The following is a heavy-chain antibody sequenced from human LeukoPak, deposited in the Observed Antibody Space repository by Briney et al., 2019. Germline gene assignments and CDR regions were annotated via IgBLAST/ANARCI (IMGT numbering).Heavy chain of an antibody. CDR1: GYTFTGYY. CDR3: ARHHESYKYYGDYLNCFDP. CDR2: INPNSGGT. J-gene: IGHJ5*02. V-gene: IGHV1-2*06. Sequence: ASVKVSCKASGYTFTGYYIHWVRQAPGQGLEWMGRINPNSGGTNYTQKFQGRVTMTRDTSIRTAYMELRRLTSDDTAVYYCARHHESYKYYGDYLNCFDPWGQGTLVTVSS. D-gene: IGHD4-17*01.